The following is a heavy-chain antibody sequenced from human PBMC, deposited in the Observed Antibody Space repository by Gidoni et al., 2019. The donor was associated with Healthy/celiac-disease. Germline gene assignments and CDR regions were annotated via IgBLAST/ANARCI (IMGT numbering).Heavy chain of an antibody. D-gene: IGHD3-10*01. CDR1: GFTFSSYA. Sequence: EVQLLESGGGLVQPGGSLRLSCAASGFTFSSYAMSWVRQAPGKGLEWVSAISGSGGSTYYADSVKGRFTISRDNSKNTLYLQMNSLRAEDTAVYYCASDIPVISLILRGYYYGMDVWGQGTTVTVSS. CDR3: ASDIPVISLILRGYYYGMDV. V-gene: IGHV3-23*01. J-gene: IGHJ6*02. CDR2: ISGSGGST.